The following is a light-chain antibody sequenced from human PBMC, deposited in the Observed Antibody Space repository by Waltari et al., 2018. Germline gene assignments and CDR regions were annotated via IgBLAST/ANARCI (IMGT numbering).Light chain of an antibody. CDR3: QPSYTSPRT. CDR2: AAS. J-gene: IGKJ1*01. V-gene: IGKV1-39*01. CDR1: QTISNY. Sequence: IQVTQSPSSLSASVGDRVTITCRASQTISNYLNWYQQKPGKVPKLLIFAASSLQSGVPSRFSGSGSGTDFTLTISSLESEDFATYYCQPSYTSPRTFGQGTKVEI.